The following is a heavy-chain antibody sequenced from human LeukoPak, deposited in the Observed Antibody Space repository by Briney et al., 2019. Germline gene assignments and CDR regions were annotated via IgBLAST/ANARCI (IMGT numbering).Heavy chain of an antibody. CDR2: ISHDGSNT. J-gene: IGHJ4*02. V-gene: IGHV3-30*18. D-gene: IGHD5-12*01. CDR3: AKEMRPWMHFDY. Sequence: GRSLRLSCAASGFTFSRSAVHWVRQAPGKGLEWVAVISHDGSNTDYTDSVKGRFTISRDNSKNTLYLQMNSLRAEDTAVYYCAKEMRPWMHFDYWGQGTLVTVSS. CDR1: GFTFSRSA.